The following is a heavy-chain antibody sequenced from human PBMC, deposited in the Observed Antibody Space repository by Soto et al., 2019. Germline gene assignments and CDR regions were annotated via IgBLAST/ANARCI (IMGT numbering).Heavy chain of an antibody. CDR1: GFTFSSYA. V-gene: IGHV3-30-3*01. Sequence: PGGSLRLSCAASGFTFSSYAMHWVRQAPGKGLEWVAVISYDGSNKYYADSVKGRFTISRDSSKNTLYLQMNSLRAEDTAVYYCARAMEWSDFDYWGQGTLVTVSS. CDR3: ARAMEWSDFDY. CDR2: ISYDGSNK. J-gene: IGHJ4*02. D-gene: IGHD3-3*01.